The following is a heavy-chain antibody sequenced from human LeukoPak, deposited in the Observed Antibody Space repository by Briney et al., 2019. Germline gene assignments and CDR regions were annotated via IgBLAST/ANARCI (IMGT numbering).Heavy chain of an antibody. J-gene: IGHJ5*02. CDR1: GGTFSSYA. D-gene: IGHD2-2*01. Sequence: SVKVSCKASGGTFSSYAISWVRQAPGQGLEWMGRIIPILGIANYAQKFQGRVTITADKSTSTAYMELSSLRSEDTAVYYCARGRVPAAATSPNWFDPWGQGTLVTVSS. V-gene: IGHV1-69*04. CDR3: ARGRVPAAATSPNWFDP. CDR2: IIPILGIA.